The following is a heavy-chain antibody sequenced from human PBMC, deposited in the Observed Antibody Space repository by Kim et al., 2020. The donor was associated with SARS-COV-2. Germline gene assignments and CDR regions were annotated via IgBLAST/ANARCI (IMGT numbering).Heavy chain of an antibody. V-gene: IGHV3-21*01. CDR3: ARDGGDSGWYHWYFDL. Sequence: GGSLRLSCAASGFTFSSYSMNWVRQAPGKGLEWVSSISSSSSYIYYADSVKGRFTISRDNAKNSLYLQMNSLRAEDTAVYYCARDGGDSGWYHWYFDLWDRGTLVTVSS. D-gene: IGHD6-19*01. CDR1: GFTFSSYS. CDR2: ISSSSSYI. J-gene: IGHJ2*01.